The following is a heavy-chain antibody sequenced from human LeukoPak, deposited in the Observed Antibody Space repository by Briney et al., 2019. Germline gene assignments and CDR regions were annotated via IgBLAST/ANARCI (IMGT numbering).Heavy chain of an antibody. CDR1: GFTFSSYE. D-gene: IGHD6-13*01. CDR3: ARDSFGAAAGYLNWFDP. V-gene: IGHV3-48*03. J-gene: IGHJ5*02. CDR2: ISSSGSTI. Sequence: GGSLRLSCAASGFTFSSYEMNWVRQAPGKGLEWVSYISSSGSTIYYADSVKGRFTISRDNAKNSLYLQMNSLRAEDTAVYYCARDSFGAAAGYLNWFDPWGQGTLVTGSS.